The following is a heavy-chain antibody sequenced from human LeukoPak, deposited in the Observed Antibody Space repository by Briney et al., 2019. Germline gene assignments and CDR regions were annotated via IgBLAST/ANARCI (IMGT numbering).Heavy chain of an antibody. CDR3: ARAAGAIVSRQRENYYYYMDV. D-gene: IGHD1-26*01. J-gene: IGHJ6*03. CDR1: GYTFTGYY. V-gene: IGHV1-2*02. CDR2: INPNSGGT. Sequence: AASVKVSCKASGYTFTGYYMHWVRQAPGQGLEWMGWINPNSGGTNYAQKFQGRVTMTRDTSISTAYMELSRLRSEDMAVYYCARAAGAIVSRQRENYYYYMDVWGKGTTVTVSS.